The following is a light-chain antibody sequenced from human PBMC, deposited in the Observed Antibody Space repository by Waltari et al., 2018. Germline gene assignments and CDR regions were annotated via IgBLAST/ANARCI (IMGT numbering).Light chain of an antibody. CDR1: QRVSSS. CDR3: QQNSNWPHS. CDR2: GAS. V-gene: IGKV3D-15*01. J-gene: IGKJ2*03. Sequence: EIVMTPSPATLSLSPGERATLSCRASQRVSSSLAWYQQKPGQAPRLLIYGASSRATGIPDRFSGSGSGTEFTLTISSLEPEDVAVYYCQQNSNWPHSFGQGTKVEIK.